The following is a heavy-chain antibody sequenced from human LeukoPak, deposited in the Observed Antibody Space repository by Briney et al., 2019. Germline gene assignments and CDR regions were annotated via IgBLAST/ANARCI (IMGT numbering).Heavy chain of an antibody. D-gene: IGHD4-11*01. CDR2: FYHSGST. Sequence: SETLSLTCTVSGYSISSGFYWGWIRPPPGKGLEWVGTFYHSGSTHYNPSLKSRVTISVDTSMNQFSLRLSSVTVADTAVYFCARASYSDYVVNYWGQGILVTGSS. CDR3: ARASYSDYVVNY. V-gene: IGHV4-38-2*02. CDR1: GYSISSGFY. J-gene: IGHJ4*02.